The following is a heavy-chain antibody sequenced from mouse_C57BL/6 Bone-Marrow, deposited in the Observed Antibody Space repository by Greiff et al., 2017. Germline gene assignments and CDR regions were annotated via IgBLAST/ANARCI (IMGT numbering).Heavy chain of an antibody. D-gene: IGHD3-1*01. V-gene: IGHV1-72*01. Sequence: QVQLQQPGAELVKPGASVKLSCKASGYTFTSYWMHWVKQRPGRGLEWIGRIDPNSGGTKYNEKFKSKATLTVDKPSSTAYMQLSSLASEDSAVYYCASSGFYYFDYWGQGTTLTVSS. CDR3: ASSGFYYFDY. CDR2: IDPNSGGT. J-gene: IGHJ2*01. CDR1: GYTFTSYW.